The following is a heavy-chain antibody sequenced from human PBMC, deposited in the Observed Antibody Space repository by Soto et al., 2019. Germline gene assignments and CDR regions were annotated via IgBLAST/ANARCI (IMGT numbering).Heavy chain of an antibody. J-gene: IGHJ5*02. CDR3: ARDGNAAAAPRAWFDP. CDR1: GGTFSSYA. D-gene: IGHD6-13*01. V-gene: IGHV1-69*12. CDR2: IIPIFGTA. Sequence: QVQLVQSGAEVKKPGSSVKVSCKASGGTFSSYAISWVRQAPGQGLEWMGGIIPIFGTANYAQKFQGRVTITADESTSTAYMELSSLRSEDTAVYYSARDGNAAAAPRAWFDPWGQGTLVTVSS.